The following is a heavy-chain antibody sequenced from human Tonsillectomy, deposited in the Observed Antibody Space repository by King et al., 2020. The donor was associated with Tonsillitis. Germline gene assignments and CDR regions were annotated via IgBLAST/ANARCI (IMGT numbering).Heavy chain of an antibody. V-gene: IGHV2-5*02. D-gene: IGHD7-27*01. Sequence: TLKESGPTLVKPPQSLTLTCTFSGFSVSTSGRGVGWIRQPPGQALEWLALIYWDDEKRYRPSLKSRLTITKDTSKNHVVLTMTNMDPVDTGTYYCALTGDPWFDLWGQGTLVTVSS. CDR3: ALTGDPWFDL. CDR2: IYWDDEK. J-gene: IGHJ5*02. CDR1: GFSVSTSGRG.